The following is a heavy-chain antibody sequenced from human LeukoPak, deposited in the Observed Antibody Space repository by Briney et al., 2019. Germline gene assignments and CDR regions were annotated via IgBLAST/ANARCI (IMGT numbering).Heavy chain of an antibody. Sequence: ASVKVSCKASGYTFTGYYIHWVRQAPGQGLEWMGWINPKSGGTNCAQKFQGRVTMTRDTSITTAYMDLSSLRSDDTAVYYCAREGYDFWSGYPNWFDPWGQGTLVTVSS. CDR1: GYTFTGYY. D-gene: IGHD3-3*01. CDR3: AREGYDFWSGYPNWFDP. V-gene: IGHV1-2*02. J-gene: IGHJ5*02. CDR2: INPKSGGT.